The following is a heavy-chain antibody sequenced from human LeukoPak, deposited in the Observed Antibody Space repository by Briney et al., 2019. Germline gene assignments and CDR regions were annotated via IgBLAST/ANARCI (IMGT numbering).Heavy chain of an antibody. CDR2: IYTSGST. D-gene: IGHD5-18*01. V-gene: IGHV4-61*02. CDR1: GGSISSGSYY. Sequence: SETLSLTCTVSGGSISSGSYYWSWIRQPAGKGLEWIGRIYTSGSTDYNPSLKSRVTISVDTSKNQFSLKLSSVTAADTAVYYCAREAVGIQLWQYYYYYMDVWGKGTTVTISS. J-gene: IGHJ6*03. CDR3: AREAVGIQLWQYYYYYMDV.